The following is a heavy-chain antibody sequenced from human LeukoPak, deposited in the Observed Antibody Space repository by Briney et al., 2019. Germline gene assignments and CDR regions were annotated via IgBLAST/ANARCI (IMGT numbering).Heavy chain of an antibody. D-gene: IGHD2-21*01. CDR2: INPNSGGT. Sequence: ASVKVSCKASGYTFTGYYMHWVRQAPGQGLEWMGWINPNSGGTNYAQKFQGRVTMTRDTSISTAYMELSRLRSDDTAVYYCARDRPSLLGAFDIWGQGTMVTVSS. CDR3: ARDRPSLLGAFDI. V-gene: IGHV1-2*02. CDR1: GYTFTGYY. J-gene: IGHJ3*02.